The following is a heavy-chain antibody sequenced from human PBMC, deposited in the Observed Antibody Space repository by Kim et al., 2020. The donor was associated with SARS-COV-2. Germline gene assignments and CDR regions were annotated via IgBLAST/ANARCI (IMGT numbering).Heavy chain of an antibody. CDR3: ARAEGMYSSSSRFDY. J-gene: IGHJ4*02. CDR1: GGSISSYY. D-gene: IGHD6-6*01. Sequence: SETLSLTCTVSGGSISSYYWSWIRQPPGKGLEWIGYIYYSGSTNYNPSLKSRVTISVDTSKNQFSLKLSSVTAADTAVYYCARAEGMYSSSSRFDYWGQGTLVTVSS. V-gene: IGHV4-59*13. CDR2: IYYSGST.